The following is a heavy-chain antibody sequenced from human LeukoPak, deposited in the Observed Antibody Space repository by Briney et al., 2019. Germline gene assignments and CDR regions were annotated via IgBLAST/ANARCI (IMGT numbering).Heavy chain of an antibody. V-gene: IGHV3-53*01. CDR2: IYSGGAT. Sequence: GGSLRLSCAASGFTVSSNYMGWVRQAPGKGLEWVSIIYSGGATFYADSVKGRFTISRDNPKNTVSLQMNSLRIEDTAMYYCARGDYVDYWGLGVLVTVSS. CDR3: ARGDYVDY. J-gene: IGHJ4*02. CDR1: GFTVSSNY.